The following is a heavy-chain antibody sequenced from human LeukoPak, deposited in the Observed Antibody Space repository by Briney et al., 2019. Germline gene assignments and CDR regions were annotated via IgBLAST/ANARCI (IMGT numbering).Heavy chain of an antibody. CDR1: GGSISSSSYY. Sequence: SETLSLTCTVSGGSISSSSYYWDWIRQPPGKGLEWIGDIFYSGSTNYNPSLKSRVTISIDTSKNQFSLELSSVTAADSAVYYCARPPLLDYWGQGTLVTVSS. V-gene: IGHV4-61*05. CDR3: ARPPLLDY. J-gene: IGHJ4*02. CDR2: IFYSGST.